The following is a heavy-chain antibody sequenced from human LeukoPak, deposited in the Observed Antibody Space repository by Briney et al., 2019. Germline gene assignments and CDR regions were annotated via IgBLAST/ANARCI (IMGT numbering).Heavy chain of an antibody. D-gene: IGHD6-19*01. Sequence: GGSLRLSCAGSGFIFNNYATHWVRQPPGKGLEWVSGISWNSGSIDYADSVKGRFTISRDNAKNSLYLQMNSLRVEDTAFYYCAKDNRRHYTSGPNPDSLHWGQGALVTVSS. J-gene: IGHJ4*02. V-gene: IGHV3-9*01. CDR1: GFIFNNYA. CDR3: AKDNRRHYTSGPNPDSLH. CDR2: ISWNSGSI.